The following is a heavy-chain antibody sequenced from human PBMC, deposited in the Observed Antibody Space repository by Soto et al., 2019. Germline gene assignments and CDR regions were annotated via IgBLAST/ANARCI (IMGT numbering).Heavy chain of an antibody. Sequence: GGSLRLSCAASGFTFSSYGMHWVRQAPGKGLEWVAVISYDGSNKYYADSVKGRFTISSDNSKNTLYLQMNSLRAEDTAVYYCAKDFATYYYDSSGILGDWGQGTLVTVSS. CDR1: GFTFSSYG. D-gene: IGHD3-22*01. V-gene: IGHV3-30*18. CDR3: AKDFATYYYDSSGILGD. J-gene: IGHJ4*02. CDR2: ISYDGSNK.